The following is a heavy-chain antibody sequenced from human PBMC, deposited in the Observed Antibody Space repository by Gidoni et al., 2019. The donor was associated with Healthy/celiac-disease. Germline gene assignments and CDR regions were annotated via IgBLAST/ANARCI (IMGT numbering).Heavy chain of an antibody. J-gene: IGHJ6*03. CDR2: IWYDGSNK. CDR3: ARDARNYDILTGSYYYYMDV. Sequence: QVQLVESGGGVVQPGRSLRLSCAASGFTFSSYGMYWVRKAPGKGLEWVAVIWYDGSNKYYADSVKGRFNISRDNSKNTLYLQMNSLRAEDTAVYYCARDARNYDILTGSYYYYMDVWGKGTTVTVSS. CDR1: GFTFSSYG. D-gene: IGHD3-9*01. V-gene: IGHV3-33*01.